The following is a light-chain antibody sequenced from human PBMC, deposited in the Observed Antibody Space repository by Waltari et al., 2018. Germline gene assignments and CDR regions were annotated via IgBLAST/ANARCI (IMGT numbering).Light chain of an antibody. CDR1: KVGSKR. Sequence: YVVTQSPSVSVAPGETAGITCGGSKVGSKRGNWYQQRPGQAPVLVISYDSDRPSGIPERFSGSNSGNTATLTISWVEADDEADYYCLVWHSTTDHHGVFGGGTKLTVL. CDR3: LVWHSTTDHHGV. V-gene: IGLV3-21*04. CDR2: YDS. J-gene: IGLJ2*01.